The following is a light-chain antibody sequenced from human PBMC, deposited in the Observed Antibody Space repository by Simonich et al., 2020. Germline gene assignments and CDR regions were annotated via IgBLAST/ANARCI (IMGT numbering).Light chain of an antibody. Sequence: DIVMTQSPDSLAVSLGERATINCKSSQSVLYSSNNKNYLAWYQQEPGQPPKLLFYWASARESGVPDRFSGSGSGTDFTLTIGSLQAEDVAVYYCQQYYSTPRTFGQGTKVEIK. CDR2: WAS. CDR1: QSVLYSSNNKNY. CDR3: QQYYSTPRT. J-gene: IGKJ1*01. V-gene: IGKV4-1*01.